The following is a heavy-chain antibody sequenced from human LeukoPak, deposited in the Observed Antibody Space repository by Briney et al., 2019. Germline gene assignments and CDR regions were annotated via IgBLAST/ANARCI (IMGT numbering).Heavy chain of an antibody. CDR2: IYYSGST. Sequence: PSETLSLTCTVSGGSISSYYWSWIRQPPGKGLEWIGYIYYSGSTSYNPSLQSRVTISVDTSKNQFSLKLSSVTAADTAVYYCARLDRDGYNLNYWGQGTLVTVSS. J-gene: IGHJ4*02. CDR1: GGSISSYY. D-gene: IGHD5-24*01. CDR3: ARLDRDGYNLNY. V-gene: IGHV4-59*08.